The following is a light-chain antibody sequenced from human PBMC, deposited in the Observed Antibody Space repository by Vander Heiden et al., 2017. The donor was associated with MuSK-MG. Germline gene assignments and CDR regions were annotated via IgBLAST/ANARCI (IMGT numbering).Light chain of an antibody. CDR3: QALDVLSDHVI. CDR2: GDC. V-gene: IGLV3-21*03. Sequence: SSVLTQPPSVSVAPGKTASVTCGGRDIGGKPVHWYQQPPGQAPVSVLYGDCDRPSGIPERFSGPNSGNTANLTISRVEAGDEAGYFCQALDVLSDHVIFGVGTKLTVL. CDR1: DIGGKP. J-gene: IGLJ2*01.